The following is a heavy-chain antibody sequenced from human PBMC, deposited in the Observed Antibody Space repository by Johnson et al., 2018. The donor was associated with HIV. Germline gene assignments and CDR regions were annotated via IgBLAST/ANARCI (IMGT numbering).Heavy chain of an antibody. V-gene: IGHV3-74*02. J-gene: IGHJ3*02. Sequence: VQLVESGGGVVQPGRSLRLSCAASRFTFSSYVMHWVRQASGKGLEWVSRINSDGSSTSYADSVKGRFTISRDNAKNTLYLQVNSLRAEDTALYYCARAGPYCSGGSCYSPDAFDIWGQGTMVTVSS. D-gene: IGHD2-15*01. CDR2: INSDGSST. CDR3: ARAGPYCSGGSCYSPDAFDI. CDR1: RFTFSSYV.